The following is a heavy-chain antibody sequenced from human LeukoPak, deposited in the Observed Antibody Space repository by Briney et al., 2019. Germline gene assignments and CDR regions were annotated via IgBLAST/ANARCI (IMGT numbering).Heavy chain of an antibody. V-gene: IGHV1-2*02. Sequence: EASVKVSCKASGYTFTGYYMHWVRQAPGQGLEWMGWINPNSGGTNYAQKFQGRVTMTRDTSISTAYMELSRLRSDDTAVYYCARDSERAAMAPNYDYWGRGTLVTVSS. J-gene: IGHJ4*02. CDR2: INPNSGGT. CDR1: GYTFTGYY. CDR3: ARDSERAAMAPNYDY. D-gene: IGHD5-18*01.